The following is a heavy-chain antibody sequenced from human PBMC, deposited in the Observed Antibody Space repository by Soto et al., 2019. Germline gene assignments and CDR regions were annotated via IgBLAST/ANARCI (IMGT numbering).Heavy chain of an antibody. CDR2: IYHSGGT. CDR3: ARAYGSGSYYAVIYYYYGMDV. Sequence: SETLSLTCAVSGYSISSGYYWGWIRQPPGKGLEWIGSIYHSGGTYYNPSLERRVTISVDTSKNQFSLKLTSVNAADTAVYYCARAYGSGSYYAVIYYYYGMDVWGQGTTVT. V-gene: IGHV4-38-2*01. J-gene: IGHJ6*02. CDR1: GYSISSGYY. D-gene: IGHD3-10*01.